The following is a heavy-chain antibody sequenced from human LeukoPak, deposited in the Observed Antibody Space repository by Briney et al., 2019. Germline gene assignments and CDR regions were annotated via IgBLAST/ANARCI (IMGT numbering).Heavy chain of an antibody. Sequence: SETLSLTCTVSGGSISSSSYHWGWIRQPPGKGLEWIGSIYYSGSTYYNPSLKSRVTISVDTSKNQFSLKLSSVTAADTAVYYCARRGVGLSGNYPVFDYWGQGTLVTASS. CDR2: IYYSGST. J-gene: IGHJ4*02. CDR3: ARRGVGLSGNYPVFDY. V-gene: IGHV4-39*01. D-gene: IGHD1-26*01. CDR1: GGSISSSSYH.